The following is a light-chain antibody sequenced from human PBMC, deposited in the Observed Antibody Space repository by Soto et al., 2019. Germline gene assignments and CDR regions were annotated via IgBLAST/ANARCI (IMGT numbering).Light chain of an antibody. CDR1: SSDVGGYNY. Sequence: QSALTQPRSVSGSPGQSGTISCTGTSSDVGGYNYVSWYQQHPGKAPKLMIYDVSKRPSGVPDRFSGSKSGNTASLTISGLQAEDEADYYCCSDAGSYTYVFGTGTKLTVL. V-gene: IGLV2-11*01. CDR3: CSDAGSYTYV. J-gene: IGLJ1*01. CDR2: DVS.